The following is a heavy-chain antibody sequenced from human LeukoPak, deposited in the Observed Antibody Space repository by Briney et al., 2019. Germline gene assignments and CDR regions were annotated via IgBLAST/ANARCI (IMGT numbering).Heavy chain of an antibody. CDR3: ARERRRDGYLLGFDP. Sequence: PSGTLSLTCAVSGGSISSSNWWSWVRQPPGKGLEWIGEIYHSGSTNYNPSLKSRVTISVDKSKNQFSLKLSSVTAADTAVYYCARERRRDGYLLGFDPWGQGTLVTVSS. CDR1: GGSISSSNW. D-gene: IGHD5-24*01. CDR2: IYHSGST. V-gene: IGHV4-4*02. J-gene: IGHJ5*02.